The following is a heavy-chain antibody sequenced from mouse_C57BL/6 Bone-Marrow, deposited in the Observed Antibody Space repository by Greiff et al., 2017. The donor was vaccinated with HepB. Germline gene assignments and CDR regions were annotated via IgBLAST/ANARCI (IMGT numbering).Heavy chain of an antibody. V-gene: IGHV1-54*01. D-gene: IGHD1-1*01. CDR3: AREEDYYGSSYVGWYFDV. CDR2: INPGSGGT. CDR1: GYAFTNYL. Sequence: QVQLKESGAELVRPGTSVKVSCKASGYAFTNYLIEWVKQRPGQGLEWIGVINPGSGGTNYNEKFKGKATLTADKSSSTAYMQLSSLTSEDSAVYFCAREEDYYGSSYVGWYFDVWGTGTTVTVSS. J-gene: IGHJ1*03.